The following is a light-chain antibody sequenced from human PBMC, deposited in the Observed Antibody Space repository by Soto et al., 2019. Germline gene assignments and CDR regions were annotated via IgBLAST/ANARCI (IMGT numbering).Light chain of an antibody. V-gene: IGKV1-8*01. CDR1: QGISSY. CDR3: QQYGSSPPT. CDR2: AAS. J-gene: IGKJ1*01. Sequence: AIRLTQSPSSFSASTGESVTITCRASQGISSYLAWYQQKPGKAPKLLIYAASTLQSGVPSRFSGSGSGTDFTLTINRLEPEDFAVYYCQQYGSSPPTFGQGTKVHIK.